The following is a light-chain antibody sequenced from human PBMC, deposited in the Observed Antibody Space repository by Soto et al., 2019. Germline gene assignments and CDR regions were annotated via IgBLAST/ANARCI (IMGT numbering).Light chain of an antibody. CDR2: GAS. CDR3: QQYGSSPHT. Sequence: EIVLTQSPGTLSLSPGERATLSCRASQSVSSSYLAWYQHKPGQAPRLLIYGASSRATGIPDRFSGSGSGAASTLPISRLEPEDVAVYYCQQYGSSPHTFGQGTKLEIK. V-gene: IGKV3-20*01. CDR1: QSVSSSY. J-gene: IGKJ2*01.